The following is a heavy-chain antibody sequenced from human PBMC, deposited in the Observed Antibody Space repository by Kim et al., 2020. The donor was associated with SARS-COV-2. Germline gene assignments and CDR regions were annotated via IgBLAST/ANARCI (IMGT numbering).Heavy chain of an antibody. CDR2: ISSSGSTI. D-gene: IGHD1-7*01. Sequence: GGSLRLSCAASGFTFSDYYMSWIRQAPGKGLEWVSYISSSGSTIYYADSVKGRFSISRDNAKNSLYLQMNSLRAEDTAVYYCATGPTYNWNFLYYGMDVWGQGTTDTVSS. CDR1: GFTFSDYY. J-gene: IGHJ6*02. V-gene: IGHV3-11*01. CDR3: ATGPTYNWNFLYYGMDV.